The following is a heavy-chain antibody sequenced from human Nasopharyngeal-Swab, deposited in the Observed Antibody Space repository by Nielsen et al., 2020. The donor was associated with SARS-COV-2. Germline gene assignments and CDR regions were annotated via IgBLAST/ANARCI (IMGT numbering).Heavy chain of an antibody. V-gene: IGHV1-46*01. CDR1: GYTFTSYY. CDR3: ARDREVVVVAATNNWFDP. CDR2: INPSGGST. Sequence: ASVKVSCKASGYTFTSYYMHWVRQAPGQGLEWMGIINPSGGSTSYAQKFQGRVTMTRDTSTSTVYMELSSLRSEGTAVYYCARDREVVVVAATNNWFDPWGQGTLVTVSS. J-gene: IGHJ5*02. D-gene: IGHD2-15*01.